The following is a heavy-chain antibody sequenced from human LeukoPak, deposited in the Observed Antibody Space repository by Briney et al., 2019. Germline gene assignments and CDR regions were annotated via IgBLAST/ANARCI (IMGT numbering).Heavy chain of an antibody. CDR2: ISGDGRST. Sequence: PGASPRLSCAASGFTFRTYWLHWVRQAPGEGLIWVSRISGDGRSTSYADSVKGRFTISRDNAKNTLYLQMHSLRAEDTAVYYCAAFYYDPAYWGQGTLVTVSS. CDR3: AAFYYDPAY. D-gene: IGHD3-22*01. J-gene: IGHJ4*02. CDR1: GFTFRTYW. V-gene: IGHV3-74*01.